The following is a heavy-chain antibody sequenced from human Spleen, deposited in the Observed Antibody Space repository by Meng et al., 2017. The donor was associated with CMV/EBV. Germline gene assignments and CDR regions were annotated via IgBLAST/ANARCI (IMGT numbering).Heavy chain of an antibody. Sequence: GESLKISCAASGFGFSNFVMNWVRQAPGKGLEWVSGTSGSGVSTYYADSVKGRFTISRDNSNNTLYLQMNSLRAEDTAVYYCAKGGGNYPTNGMDVWGQGTTVTVSS. V-gene: IGHV3-23*01. D-gene: IGHD4-11*01. J-gene: IGHJ6*02. CDR2: TSGSGVST. CDR1: GFGFSNFV. CDR3: AKGGGNYPTNGMDV.